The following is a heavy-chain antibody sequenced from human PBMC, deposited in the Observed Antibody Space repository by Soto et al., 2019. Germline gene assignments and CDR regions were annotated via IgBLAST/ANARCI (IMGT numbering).Heavy chain of an antibody. D-gene: IGHD5-12*01. CDR3: ARGWTYNGYDYAAEDN. Sequence: QVQLVQSGAEVKKPGASVKVSCVASGYSFSSYGISWVRQAPGQGLEWVGWISAYNGNTNYAQRVQGRVTMTTDISTTTAYRERRSLRSDDTAGYYWARGWTYNGYDYAAEDNWGQGTLVTVSS. J-gene: IGHJ4*02. CDR1: GYSFSSYG. V-gene: IGHV1-18*01. CDR2: ISAYNGNT.